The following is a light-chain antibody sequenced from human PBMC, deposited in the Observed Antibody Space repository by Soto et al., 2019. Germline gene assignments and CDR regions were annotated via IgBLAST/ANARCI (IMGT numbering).Light chain of an antibody. V-gene: IGKV3-20*01. CDR3: QQYGTSPVT. Sequence: EIVLTQSPRTLSLSPGQRATLSCRASQSVSSSYLAGYQQKPGQAPRLLIYGASSRATGIPDRFSGSGSETDFTLTISRLEPEDFAVYYCQQYGTSPVTFGQGTRLEI. J-gene: IGKJ5*01. CDR1: QSVSSSY. CDR2: GAS.